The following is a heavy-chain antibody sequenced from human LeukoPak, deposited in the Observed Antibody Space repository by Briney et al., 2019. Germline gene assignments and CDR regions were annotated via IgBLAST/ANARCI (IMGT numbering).Heavy chain of an antibody. Sequence: PGGSLRLSCAASGFTVSSNYMSWVRQAPGKGLEWVSVIYSGGSTYYADSVKGRFTISRDNSKNTLYLQMNSLRAEDTAVYYCARDPYDSSGYYHYYFDYWGQGTLVTVSS. CDR3: ARDPYDSSGYYHYYFDY. J-gene: IGHJ4*02. CDR1: GFTVSSNY. D-gene: IGHD3-22*01. CDR2: IYSGGST. V-gene: IGHV3-66*01.